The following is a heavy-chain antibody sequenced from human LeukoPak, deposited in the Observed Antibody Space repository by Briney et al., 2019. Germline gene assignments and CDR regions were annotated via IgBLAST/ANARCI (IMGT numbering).Heavy chain of an antibody. CDR2: ISCDGSNK. D-gene: IGHD5-18*01. Sequence: PGGSLRLSCAASGFTFSSYAMHWVRQAPGKGLEWVAVISCDGSNKYYADSVKGRFTISRDNSKNTLYLQMNSLRAEDTAVYYCASCGGIQLWSYIDYWGQGTLVTVSS. J-gene: IGHJ4*02. V-gene: IGHV3-30*04. CDR1: GFTFSSYA. CDR3: ASCGGIQLWSYIDY.